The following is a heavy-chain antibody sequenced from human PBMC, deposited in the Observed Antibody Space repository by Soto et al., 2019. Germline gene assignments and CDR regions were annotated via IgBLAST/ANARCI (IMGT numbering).Heavy chain of an antibody. CDR3: ARVKKYWDSSGNWFDP. D-gene: IGHD3-22*01. CDR2: IYYSGST. V-gene: IGHV4-31*03. CDR1: GGSLSSGGYY. J-gene: IGHJ5*02. Sequence: QVQLQESGPGLVKPSQTLSLTCTVSGGSLSSGGYYWSWIRQHPGKGLEWIGYIYYSGSTYYNPSLQSRVTISVDTSKNQFSLKLSSVTAADTAVYYCARVKKYWDSSGNWFDPWGQGTLVTVSS.